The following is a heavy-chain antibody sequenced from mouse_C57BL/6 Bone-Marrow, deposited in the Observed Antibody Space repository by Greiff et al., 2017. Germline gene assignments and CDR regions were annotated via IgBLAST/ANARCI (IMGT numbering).Heavy chain of an antibody. CDR1: GYTFSSYG. J-gene: IGHJ4*01. V-gene: IGHV1-81*01. Sequence: QVQLQQSGAELARPGASVKLSCKASGYTFSSYGISWVKQRTGQGLEWIGEIYPRSGNTYYNEKFKGKATLTADKSSSTAYMELRSLTSEDSAVYFCARDEDRLPFYYAMDYWGQGTSVTVSS. D-gene: IGHD2-4*01. CDR2: IYPRSGNT. CDR3: ARDEDRLPFYYAMDY.